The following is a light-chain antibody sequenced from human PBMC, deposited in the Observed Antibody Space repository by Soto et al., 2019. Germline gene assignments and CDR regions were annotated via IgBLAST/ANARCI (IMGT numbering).Light chain of an antibody. CDR3: QQYGSPIT. J-gene: IGKJ4*01. CDR1: QSVSSSY. Sequence: EIVLTQSPGTLSLSPGERATLSCRASQSVSSSYLAWYQQKPGQTPRLLIYGASNRATGIPDRFSGSGSGTDFTLTISRLEPEDFAVYYCQQYGSPITFGGGTKVDIK. V-gene: IGKV3-20*01. CDR2: GAS.